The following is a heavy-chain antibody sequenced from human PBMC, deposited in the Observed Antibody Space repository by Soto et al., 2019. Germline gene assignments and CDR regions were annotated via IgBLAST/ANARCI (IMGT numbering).Heavy chain of an antibody. J-gene: IGHJ4*02. CDR1: GYTFTSYG. V-gene: IGHV1-18*01. CDR3: ARDSSGPLDFDY. CDR2: ISAYNGNT. Sequence: ALVKVSCKASGYTFTSYGISWVRHTPGQGLEWMGWISAYNGNTNYAQKLQGRVTMTTDTSTSTAYMELRSLRSDDTAVYYCARDSSGPLDFDYWGQGTLVTVSS.